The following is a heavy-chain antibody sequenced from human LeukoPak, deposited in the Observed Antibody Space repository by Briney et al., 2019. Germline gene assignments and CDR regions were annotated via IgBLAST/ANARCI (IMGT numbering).Heavy chain of an antibody. V-gene: IGHV4-31*03. J-gene: IGHJ4*02. D-gene: IGHD3-22*01. CDR1: GGSISSGGYY. Sequence: SETLSLTCTVSGGSISSGGYYWSWIRQHPGKGLEWIGYIYYSGSTYYNPSLKSRVTISVDTSKNQFSLKLSSVTAADTAVYYCAREDDSSGSPDYWGQGTLVTVSS. CDR3: AREDDSSGSPDY. CDR2: IYYSGST.